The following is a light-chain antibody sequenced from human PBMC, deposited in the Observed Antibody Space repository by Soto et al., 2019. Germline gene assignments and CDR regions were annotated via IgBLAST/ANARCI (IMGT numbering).Light chain of an antibody. Sequence: IMMTQSPATLSVYQGERVTFSCRASQSVTSNLAWYQHKPGQAPRLLISGASTGATGVPARFSGRGSGTEFTLTISSLQSEDFAVYYCQQYRNWPRTFGQGTNVDVK. J-gene: IGKJ1*01. CDR2: GAS. CDR3: QQYRNWPRT. V-gene: IGKV3-15*01. CDR1: QSVTSN.